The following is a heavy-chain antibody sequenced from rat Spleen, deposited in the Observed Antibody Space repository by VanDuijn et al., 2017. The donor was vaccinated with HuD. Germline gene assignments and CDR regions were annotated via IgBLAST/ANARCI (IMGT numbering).Heavy chain of an antibody. CDR3: ARTGHTVGINFFDY. D-gene: IGHD1-9*01. V-gene: IGHV2-47*01. CDR1: GFSLTSYG. J-gene: IGHJ2*01. CDR2: MLNNGGK. Sequence: QVHLKESGPDLVQPSQTLSLTCSVSGFSLTSYGVSWIRQPPGMGLEWMGVMLNNGGKDYNSAFKSRLSISRDTSKSQVFLKMNSLQTEDTAMYFCARTGHTVGINFFDYWGQGVMVTVSS.